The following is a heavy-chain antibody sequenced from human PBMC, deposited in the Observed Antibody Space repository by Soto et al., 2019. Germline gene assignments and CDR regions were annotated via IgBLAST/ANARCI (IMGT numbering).Heavy chain of an antibody. J-gene: IGHJ4*02. Sequence: QVLLVESGGGVVQPGRSLRLSCAGSGFTFSNYGLHWVRQAPGKGLDWVSFISFDGSDKYYAECEKGRFPISRDNSNNKLSLQMDSLTTEDTAVYYCAKDGAPRYCSRSSCHPAGAYWGQGTLATVSS. CDR1: GFTFSNYG. D-gene: IGHD2-15*01. CDR3: AKDGAPRYCSRSSCHPAGAY. CDR2: ISFDGSDK. V-gene: IGHV3-30*18.